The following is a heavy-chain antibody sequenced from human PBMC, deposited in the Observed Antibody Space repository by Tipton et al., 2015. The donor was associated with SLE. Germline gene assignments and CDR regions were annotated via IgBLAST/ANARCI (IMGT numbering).Heavy chain of an antibody. D-gene: IGHD6-13*01. V-gene: IGHV4-34*01. CDR1: GDSFSGYY. CDR3: ARASRGSSWYYFDY. J-gene: IGHJ4*02. Sequence: TLSLTCAVYGDSFSGYYWTWIRQPPGKGLEWIGEINHSGSTNYNPSLKSRVTISVDTSKNQFSLKLSSVTAADTAVYYCARASRGSSWYYFDYWGQGTLVTVSS. CDR2: INHSGST.